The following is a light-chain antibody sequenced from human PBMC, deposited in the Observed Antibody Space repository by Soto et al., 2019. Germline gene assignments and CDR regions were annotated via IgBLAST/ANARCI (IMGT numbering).Light chain of an antibody. CDR1: QGISSD. V-gene: IGKV1-9*01. CDR3: QQLNSYPRT. CDR2: AAS. Sequence: DIQVTQSPSTLSASVGDRVTITCRASQGISSDLAWYQQKPGEAPKLLIYAASTLQSGVPSRFSGSGSGTDFTLTISSLQPEDFATYYCQQLNSYPRTFGQGTKVDIK. J-gene: IGKJ1*01.